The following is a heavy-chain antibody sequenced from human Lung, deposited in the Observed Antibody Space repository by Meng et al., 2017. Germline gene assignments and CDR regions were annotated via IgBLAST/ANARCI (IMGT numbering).Heavy chain of an antibody. CDR2: INPNSGVT. CDR1: GYTFTVYS. CDR3: ARFDPRAY. Sequence: QVQLVQAGAEVKKTGASVKVSCKASGYTFTVYSIHWVRQAPGPGLEWMGRINPNSGVTNYAQKFEGRVTMTRDTSISTAYMELSRLRSDDTAVYYCARFDPRAYWGQGTLVTVSS. D-gene: IGHD3-9*01. V-gene: IGHV1-2*06. J-gene: IGHJ4*02.